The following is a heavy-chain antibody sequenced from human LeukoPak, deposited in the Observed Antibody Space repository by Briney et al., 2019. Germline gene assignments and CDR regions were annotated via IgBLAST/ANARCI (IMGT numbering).Heavy chain of an antibody. CDR3: ARADDFWSGYPYYFDY. V-gene: IGHV3-7*01. CDR2: IKQDGSEK. CDR1: GFTFSSYW. D-gene: IGHD3-3*01. J-gene: IGHJ4*02. Sequence: GGSLRLSCAASGFTFSSYWMSWVRQAPGKGLEWAANIKQDGSEKYYVDSVKGRFTISRDNAKNSLYLQMNSLRAEDTAVYYCARADDFWSGYPYYFDYWGQGTLVTVSS.